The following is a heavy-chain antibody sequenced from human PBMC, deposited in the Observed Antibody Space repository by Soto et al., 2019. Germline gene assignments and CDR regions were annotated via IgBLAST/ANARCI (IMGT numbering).Heavy chain of an antibody. D-gene: IGHD3-10*01. CDR1: GFTFSSYA. J-gene: IGHJ4*02. CDR2: IKQDGSDK. V-gene: IGHV3-7*01. CDR3: AREQFGTDYFDY. Sequence: PGGSLRLSCAASGFTFSSYAMSWVRQAPGKGLEWVANIKQDGSDKYYVDSVKGRFTISRDNAKNSLYLQMNSLRAEDTAVYYCAREQFGTDYFDYWGQGTLVTVSS.